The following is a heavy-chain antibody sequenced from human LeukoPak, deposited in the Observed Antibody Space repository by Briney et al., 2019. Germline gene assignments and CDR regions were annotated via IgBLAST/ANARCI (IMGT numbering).Heavy chain of an antibody. CDR2: INHSGST. D-gene: IGHD3-22*01. CDR1: GGSFSGYY. J-gene: IGHJ3*02. V-gene: IGHV4-34*01. Sequence: SETLSLTCAVSGGSFSGYYWSWIRQPPGKGLEWIGEINHSGSTNYNPSLKSRVTISLDTSKNQLSLKLSYVTAADTAVYYCARGRNYYDSSGYSDAFDIWGQGTMVTVSS. CDR3: ARGRNYYDSSGYSDAFDI.